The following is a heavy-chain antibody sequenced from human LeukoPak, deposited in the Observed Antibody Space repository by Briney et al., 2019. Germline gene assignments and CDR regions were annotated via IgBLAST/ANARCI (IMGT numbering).Heavy chain of an antibody. V-gene: IGHV3-9*01. CDR1: GFTFDDYA. J-gene: IGHJ4*02. D-gene: IGHD5-18*01. Sequence: PAGGSLRLSCAASGFTFDDYAMHWVRQAPGKGLEWVSGISWNSGSIGYADSVKGRFTISRDNAKNSLYLQMNSLRAEDTALYYCAKDMVDTAMGPLDYWGQGTLVTVSS. CDR2: ISWNSGSI. CDR3: AKDMVDTAMGPLDY.